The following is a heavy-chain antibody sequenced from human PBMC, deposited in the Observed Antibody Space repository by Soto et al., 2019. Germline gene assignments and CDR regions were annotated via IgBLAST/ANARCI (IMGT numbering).Heavy chain of an antibody. CDR3: ARADPDASVGY. CDR1: GGSVSSDY. J-gene: IGHJ4*02. D-gene: IGHD2-15*01. V-gene: IGHV4-59*02. CDR2: ISYSGST. Sequence: SEALSLPCTVSGGSVSSDYWTWLRQSPGRGLEWMGYISYSGSTYYNPSLKSRVTISADTSKNQFSLRMNSMIAADTAVYYCARADPDASVGYWGQGTLVTVSS.